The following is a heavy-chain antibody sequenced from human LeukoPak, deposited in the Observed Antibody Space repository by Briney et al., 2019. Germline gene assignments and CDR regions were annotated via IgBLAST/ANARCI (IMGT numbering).Heavy chain of an antibody. V-gene: IGHV3-30-3*01. D-gene: IGHD4-17*01. CDR2: ISYDGSNK. Sequence: PGGSLRLSCAASGFTFSSYAMHWVRQAPGKGLEWVAVISYDGSNKYYADSVKGRFTISRDNSKNTLYLQMNSLRAEDTAVYYCARADGDDIPFDYWGKGTLVTVSS. CDR1: GFTFSSYA. J-gene: IGHJ4*02. CDR3: ARADGDDIPFDY.